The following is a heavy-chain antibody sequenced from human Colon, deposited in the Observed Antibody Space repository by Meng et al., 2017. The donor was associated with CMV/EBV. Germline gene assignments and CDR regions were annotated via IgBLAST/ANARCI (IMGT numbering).Heavy chain of an antibody. CDR1: GFTFSSYS. CDR3: AKGPDYSYFWTASD. CDR2: ISSSSSYI. D-gene: IGHD3/OR15-3a*01. J-gene: IGHJ4*02. Sequence: GGSLRLSCAASGFTFSSYSMNWVRQAPGKGLEWVSSISSSSSYIYYADSVKGRFTISRDNAKNSLYLQMNSLRADDTAVYYCAKGPDYSYFWTASDWGQGALVTVSS. V-gene: IGHV3-21*04.